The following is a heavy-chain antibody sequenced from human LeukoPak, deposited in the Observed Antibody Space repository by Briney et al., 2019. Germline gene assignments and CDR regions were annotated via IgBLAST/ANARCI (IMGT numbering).Heavy chain of an antibody. CDR3: ARAGLRYFDWLPPPKPNNAFDI. CDR2: IYYSGST. D-gene: IGHD3-9*01. J-gene: IGHJ3*02. V-gene: IGHV4-59*12. CDR1: GGSISSYY. Sequence: PSETLSHTCTVSGGSISSYYWSWIRQPPGKGLEWIGYIYYSGSTNYNPSLKSRVTISVDTSKNQFSLKLSSVTAADTAVYYCARAGLRYFDWLPPPKPNNAFDIWGQGTMVTVSS.